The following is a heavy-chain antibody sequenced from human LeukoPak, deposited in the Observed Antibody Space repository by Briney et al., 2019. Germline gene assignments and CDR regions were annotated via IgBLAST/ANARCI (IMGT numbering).Heavy chain of an antibody. CDR2: ISTYNGNT. D-gene: IGHD6-19*01. CDR3: ARDPSNSSGRYVLFDF. CDR1: GYTFTKYG. Sequence: ASVKVSCKASGYTFTKYGITWVRQAPGQGLEWMGWISTYNGNTNYAQKLQGRVTMTTDTSTSTAYMELRSLRSDDTAVYYCARDPSNSSGRYVLFDFWGQGTLVTVSS. V-gene: IGHV1-18*01. J-gene: IGHJ4*02.